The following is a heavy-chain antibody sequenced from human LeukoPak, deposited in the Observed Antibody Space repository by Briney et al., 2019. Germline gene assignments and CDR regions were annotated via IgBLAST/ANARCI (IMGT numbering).Heavy chain of an antibody. J-gene: IGHJ4*02. CDR1: GYTFTSYD. CDR3: ARGGSSGWYPSSAALDY. Sequence: ASVKVSCKASGYTFTSYDINWVRQATGQGLEWMGWMNPNSGNTGYAQKFQVRVTMTRNTSISTAYMELSSLRSEDTAVYYCARGGSSGWYPSSAALDYWGQGTLVTVSS. D-gene: IGHD6-19*01. V-gene: IGHV1-8*01. CDR2: MNPNSGNT.